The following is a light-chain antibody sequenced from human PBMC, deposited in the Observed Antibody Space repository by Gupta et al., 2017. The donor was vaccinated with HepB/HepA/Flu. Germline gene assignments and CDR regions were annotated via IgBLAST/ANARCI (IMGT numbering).Light chain of an antibody. CDR2: GAS. V-gene: IGKV3-20*01. CDR1: QSVSRY. J-gene: IGKJ1*01. Sequence: EIVLTQSPGTLSLSPGERATLSCRASQSVSRYLAWYQQRPGQGPRLLMYGASSRATDIPDRFSGSGSGTDFTLTISRLEPEDFAVYYCQQDGSSPKTFGQGTKVEIK. CDR3: QQDGSSPKT.